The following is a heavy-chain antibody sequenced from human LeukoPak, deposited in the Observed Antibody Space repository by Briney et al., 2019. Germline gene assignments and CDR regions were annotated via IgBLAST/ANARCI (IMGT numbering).Heavy chain of an antibody. V-gene: IGHV3-53*01. CDR2: IYSGGST. J-gene: IGHJ4*02. Sequence: GGSLRLSCTASEFTVSSNYMSWVRQAPGKGLEWVSVIYSGGSTYYADSVKGRFTISRDNSKNTLYLQMNSLRAEDTAVYYCAREVRYYFDYWGQGTLVTVSS. CDR1: EFTVSSNY. CDR3: AREVRYYFDY.